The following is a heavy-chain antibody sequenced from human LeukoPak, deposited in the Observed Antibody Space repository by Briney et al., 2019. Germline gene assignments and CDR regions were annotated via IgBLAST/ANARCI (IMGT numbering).Heavy chain of an antibody. CDR2: ISYDGSNK. D-gene: IGHD5/OR15-5a*01. CDR1: GFTFSRYG. J-gene: IGHJ4*02. Sequence: GRSLRLSCAASGFTFSRYGMHWVRQAPGKGLEWVAVISYDGSNKYYADSVKGRFTISRDNSKNTLYLQMNSLRAEDTAVYYCAKAAWGGSTRSPIDYWGQGTLVTVSS. CDR3: AKAAWGGSTRSPIDY. V-gene: IGHV3-30*18.